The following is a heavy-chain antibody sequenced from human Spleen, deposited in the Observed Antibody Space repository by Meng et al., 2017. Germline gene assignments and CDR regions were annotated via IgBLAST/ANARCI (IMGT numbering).Heavy chain of an antibody. CDR3: ARDPRISSWSSEPCLDS. CDR2: INPSGGST. CDR1: GYTFTSHY. V-gene: IGHV1-46*01. Sequence: ASVKVSCKASGYTFTSHYIHWVRQVPGQGLEWLGIINPSGGSTTLPQRFLGRVAVTTDTSTSTVYLGLGNLRSEDTAVYYCARDPRISSWSSEPCLDSWGQGTLVTVSS. J-gene: IGHJ4*02. D-gene: IGHD6-13*01.